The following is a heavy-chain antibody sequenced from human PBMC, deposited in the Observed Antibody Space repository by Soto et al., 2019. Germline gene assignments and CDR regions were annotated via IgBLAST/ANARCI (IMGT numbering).Heavy chain of an antibody. CDR1: GYTFTSYG. CDR2: IIAYNGNT. V-gene: IGHV1-18*01. J-gene: IGHJ6*02. Sequence: QVQLVQSGAEVKKPGVSVKVSCKASGYTFTSYGISWVRQAPGRGLEWMGWIIAYNGNTNYAQKPQGRATMTTDTSTSTAYMELRSLRSDDTAVYYCARGGRHASSGYYLPFSGMDVWGQGTTVTVSS. D-gene: IGHD3-22*01. CDR3: ARGGRHASSGYYLPFSGMDV.